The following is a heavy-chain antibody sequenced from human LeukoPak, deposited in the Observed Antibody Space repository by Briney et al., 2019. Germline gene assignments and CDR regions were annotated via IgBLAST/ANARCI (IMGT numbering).Heavy chain of an antibody. Sequence: PGRSLRLSCAASGFTFSSYGMHWVRQAPGKGLEWVAVISYDGSNKYYADSVKSRFTISRDNSKNTLYLQMNSLRAEDTAVYYCAKDQYSAHYYGMDVWGQGTTVTVSS. CDR2: ISYDGSNK. D-gene: IGHD2-21*01. CDR1: GFTFSSYG. V-gene: IGHV3-30*18. J-gene: IGHJ6*02. CDR3: AKDQYSAHYYGMDV.